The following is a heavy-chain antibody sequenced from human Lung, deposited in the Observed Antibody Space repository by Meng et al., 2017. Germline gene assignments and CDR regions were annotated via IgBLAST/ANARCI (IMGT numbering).Heavy chain of an antibody. V-gene: IGHV3-23*01. D-gene: IGHD1-1*01. Sequence: VQSWDAGGVLVQPGGSLVLSLAVSGFTFSTSAMSWVRQAQGKGLEWVSGISIIGHNTYYADSVKGRFTISRDNSRNTLYLQMNSLRAEDTAIYYCAKEEVPNDYWGQGTLVTVSS. CDR3: AKEEVPNDY. J-gene: IGHJ4*02. CDR1: GFTFSTSA. CDR2: ISIIGHNT.